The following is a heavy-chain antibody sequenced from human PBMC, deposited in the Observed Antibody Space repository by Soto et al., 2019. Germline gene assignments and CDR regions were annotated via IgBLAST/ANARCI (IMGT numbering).Heavy chain of an antibody. V-gene: IGHV4-39*01. Sequence: QLQLQESGPGLVKPSETLSLTCTVSGGSISSSSYYWGWIRQPPGKGLEWIGSIYYSGSTYYNPSLKSRVPISVDTSKNQFSLKLSSVTAADTAVYYCARHVDSGSYRIITYFDYWGQGTLVTVSS. J-gene: IGHJ4*02. CDR2: IYYSGST. D-gene: IGHD1-26*01. CDR1: GGSISSSSYY. CDR3: ARHVDSGSYRIITYFDY.